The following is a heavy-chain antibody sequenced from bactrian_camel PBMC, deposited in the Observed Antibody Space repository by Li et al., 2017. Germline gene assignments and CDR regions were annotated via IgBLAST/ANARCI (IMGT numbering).Heavy chain of an antibody. D-gene: IGHD3*01. CDR2: IRRNGDA. CDR3: AAEYRFRGRGCSMGFKDYAY. J-gene: IGHJ4*01. V-gene: IGHV3S25*01. CDR1: GFTFSSTW. Sequence: QLVESGGGLVQPGGSLRLSCAASGFTFSSTWMYWVRQAPGKAREGIAGIRRNGDAYYADSVKGRFTISKDKAKDTVYLQMNGLKPDDTAMYYCAAEYRFRGRGCSMGFKDYAYWGQGTQVTVS.